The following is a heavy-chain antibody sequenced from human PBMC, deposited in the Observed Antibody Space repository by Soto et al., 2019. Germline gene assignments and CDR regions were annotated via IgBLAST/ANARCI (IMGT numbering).Heavy chain of an antibody. Sequence: ASVKVSCKASGYTFTSYDIKWVRQATGQGLEWMGWMNPNSGNTGYAQKFQGRVTISVDKSISTAYLQWSSLKTSDTAMYYCARGAVSAPFDYWGQGTLVTVSS. D-gene: IGHD4-4*01. J-gene: IGHJ4*02. CDR3: ARGAVSAPFDY. V-gene: IGHV1-8*01. CDR1: GYTFTSYD. CDR2: MNPNSGNT.